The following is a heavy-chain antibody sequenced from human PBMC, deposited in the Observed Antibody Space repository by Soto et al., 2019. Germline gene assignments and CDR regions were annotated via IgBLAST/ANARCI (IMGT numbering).Heavy chain of an antibody. CDR1: GFTFSDYY. CDR3: ARDQYSSGWSNWFDP. D-gene: IGHD6-19*01. Sequence: GGSLRLSCAASGFTFSDYYMSWVRQAPGKGLEWVSYISSSGSIIYYADSVKGRFTISRDNAKNSLYLQMNSLRAEDTAVYYYARDQYSSGWSNWFDPWGQGTLVTVSS. V-gene: IGHV3-11*01. CDR2: ISSSGSII. J-gene: IGHJ5*02.